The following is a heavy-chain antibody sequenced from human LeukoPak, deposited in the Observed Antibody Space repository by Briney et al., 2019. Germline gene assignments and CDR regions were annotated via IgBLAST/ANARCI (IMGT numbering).Heavy chain of an antibody. J-gene: IGHJ4*02. V-gene: IGHV4-59*01. D-gene: IGHD1-26*01. CDR1: GASISGYY. CDR2: IYYSGST. CDR3: ARAPRPSGSFLSFDY. Sequence: KSSETLSLTCSVSGASISGYYWSWVRQPPGKGLEWVGYIYYSGSTNYSPSLKSRITISVDTSKNQFSLRVSSVTAADTAVYYCARAPRPSGSFLSFDYWGQGTLVTVSS.